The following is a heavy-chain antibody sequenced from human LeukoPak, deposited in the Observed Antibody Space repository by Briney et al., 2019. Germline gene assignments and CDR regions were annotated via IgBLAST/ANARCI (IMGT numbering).Heavy chain of an antibody. CDR3: AREGGPGDI. V-gene: IGHV3-48*01. CDR1: GFTFSTYS. Sequence: GGSLRLSCAASGFTFSTYSMNWVRQAPVKGLDWVSYISSSSGTIYYADSVKGRSTIFRDNANNSLYLQMNSLRAEDTAVYYCAREGGPGDIWGQGTMVTVSS. J-gene: IGHJ3*02. D-gene: IGHD3-16*01. CDR2: ISSSSGTI.